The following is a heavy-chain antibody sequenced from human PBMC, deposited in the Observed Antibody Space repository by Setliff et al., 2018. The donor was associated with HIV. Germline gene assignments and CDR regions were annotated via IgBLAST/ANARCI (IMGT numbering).Heavy chain of an antibody. D-gene: IGHD3-16*01. V-gene: IGHV4-34*01. CDR3: VGDPKTTTQVAFDF. CDR2: INHSGST. CDR1: GGSFSGYY. J-gene: IGHJ3*01. Sequence: PSETLSLTCAVYGGSFSGYYWSWIRQPPGKGLERIGEINHSGSTNYNPSLKSRVTISVDTSKNQFSLKLSSVTAADTAVYYCVGDPKTTTQVAFDFWGQGTMVTVSS.